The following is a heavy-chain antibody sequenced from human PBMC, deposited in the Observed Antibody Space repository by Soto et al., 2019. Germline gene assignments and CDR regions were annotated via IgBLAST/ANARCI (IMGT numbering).Heavy chain of an antibody. CDR2: INPNSGGT. D-gene: IGHD3-3*01. J-gene: IGHJ3*02. Sequence: QVQLVQSGAEVKKPGASVKVSCKASGYTFTGYYVHWVRQAPGHGLEWMGWINPNSGGTNYAQRFQGRVTMTRDTSISTAYMELSSLRSDDTAVYYCARSLRFLLQADGFDIWGQGTMVTVSS. V-gene: IGHV1-2*02. CDR1: GYTFTGYY. CDR3: ARSLRFLLQADGFDI.